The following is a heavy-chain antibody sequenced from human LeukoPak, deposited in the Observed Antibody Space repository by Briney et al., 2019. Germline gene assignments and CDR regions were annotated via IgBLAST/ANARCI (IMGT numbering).Heavy chain of an antibody. CDR2: IYYSGST. J-gene: IGHJ3*02. Sequence: SETLSLTCTVSGGSISSGDYYWSWIRQPPGKGLEWIGYIYYSGSTYYNPSLKSRVTISVDTSKNQFSLKLSSVTAADTAVYYCARKRYSYGNDAFDIWGQGTMVTVSS. CDR3: ARKRYSYGNDAFDI. D-gene: IGHD5-18*01. V-gene: IGHV4-30-4*01. CDR1: GGSISSGDYY.